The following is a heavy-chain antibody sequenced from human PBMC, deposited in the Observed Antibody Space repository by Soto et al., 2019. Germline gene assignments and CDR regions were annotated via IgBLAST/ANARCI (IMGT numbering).Heavy chain of an antibody. D-gene: IGHD6-13*01. V-gene: IGHV4-59*01. J-gene: IGHJ6*02. Sequence: QVQLQESGPGLVKPSETLSLTCTVSGGSISSYYWSWIRQPPGKGLEWIGYIYYSGSTNDNPSLKSRVTISVYTSKNQFSLKLSSVTAADTAVYYCAREGVSSSWYNYYGMDVWGQGTTVTVSS. CDR2: IYYSGST. CDR1: GGSISSYY. CDR3: AREGVSSSWYNYYGMDV.